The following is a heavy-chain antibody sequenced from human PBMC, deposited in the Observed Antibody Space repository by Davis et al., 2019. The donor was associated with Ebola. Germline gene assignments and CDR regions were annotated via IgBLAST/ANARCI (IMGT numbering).Heavy chain of an antibody. CDR1: GGSFSGYH. CDR2: INHSGST. D-gene: IGHD6-19*01. V-gene: IGHV4-34*01. Sequence: MPSETLSLTCAVYGGSFSGYHWSWIRQPPGKGLEWIGEINHSGSTNYNPSLKSRVTISVDTSKNQFSLKLSSVTAADTAVYYCARVRAVAGTGYYYYYYGMDVWGQGTTVTVSS. J-gene: IGHJ6*02. CDR3: ARVRAVAGTGYYYYYYGMDV.